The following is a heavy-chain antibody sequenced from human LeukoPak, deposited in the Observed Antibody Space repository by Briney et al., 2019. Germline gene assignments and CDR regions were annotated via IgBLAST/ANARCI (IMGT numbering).Heavy chain of an antibody. CDR1: GFTFSSYS. CDR3: ARDRGYSYGIFDY. D-gene: IGHD5-18*01. V-gene: IGHV3-48*01. CDR2: ISSSSSTI. Sequence: GGSLRLSCAASGFTFSSYSMSWVRQAPGKGLEWVSYISSSSSTIYYADSVKGRFTISRDNAKNSLYLQMNSLRAEDTAVYYCARDRGYSYGIFDYWDQGTLVTVSS. J-gene: IGHJ4*02.